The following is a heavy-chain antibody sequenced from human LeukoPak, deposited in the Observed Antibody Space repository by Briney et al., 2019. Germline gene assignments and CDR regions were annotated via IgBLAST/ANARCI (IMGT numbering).Heavy chain of an antibody. CDR3: AKTGGITFGGVIASEFDS. V-gene: IGHV3-21*04. Sequence: PGGSLRLSCAASGFTFSSYSMNWVRQAPGKGLEWVSSISSSSIYIYYADSVKGRFTISRDNSKNTLYLQMNSLRAEDTAVYYCAKTGGITFGGVIASEFDSWGQGTLVTVSS. D-gene: IGHD3-16*02. J-gene: IGHJ5*01. CDR1: GFTFSSYS. CDR2: ISSSSIYI.